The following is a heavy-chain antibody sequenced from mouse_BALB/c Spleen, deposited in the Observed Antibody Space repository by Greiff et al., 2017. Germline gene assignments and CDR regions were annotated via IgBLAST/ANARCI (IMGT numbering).Heavy chain of an antibody. CDR1: GFTFSNYW. CDR3: TRGYYDFLFAY. D-gene: IGHD2-4*01. V-gene: IGHV6-6*02. J-gene: IGHJ3*01. CDR2: IRLKSNNYAT. Sequence: EVKLVESGGGLVQPGGSMKLSCVASGFTFSNYWMNWVRQSPEKGLEWVAEIRLKSNNYATHYAESVKGRFTISRDDSKSSVYLQMNNLRAEDTGIYYCTRGYYDFLFAYWGQGTLVTVSA.